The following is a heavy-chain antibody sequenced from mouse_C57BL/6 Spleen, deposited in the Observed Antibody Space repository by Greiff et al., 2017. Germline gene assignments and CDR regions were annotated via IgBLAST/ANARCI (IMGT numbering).Heavy chain of an antibody. CDR2: IYPGSGNT. V-gene: IGHV1-66*01. CDR3: ARDPTTVVERRDAMDY. D-gene: IGHD1-1*01. J-gene: IGHJ4*01. CDR1: GYSFTSYY. Sequence: QVQLQQSGPELVKPGASVKISCKASGYSFTSYYIHWVKQRPGQGLEWIGWIYPGSGNTKYNEKFKGKATLTADTSSSTAYMQLSSLTSEDSAVYYCARDPTTVVERRDAMDYWGQGTSVTVSS.